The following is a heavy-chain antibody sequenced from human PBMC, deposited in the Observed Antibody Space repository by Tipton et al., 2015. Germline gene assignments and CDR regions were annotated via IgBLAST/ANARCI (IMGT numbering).Heavy chain of an antibody. CDR2: IGGSGGDT. V-gene: IGHV3-23*01. J-gene: IGHJ4*02. CDR1: EFTFSSYA. CDR3: AKTKGPSFDY. Sequence: SLRLSCAASEFTFSSYAMNWVRQAPGKGLEWVSGIGGSGGDTFYADSVRGRFTISRDNSNNTLYLQMSSLRAEDTAVYYCAKTKGPSFDYWGQGTLVSVSS.